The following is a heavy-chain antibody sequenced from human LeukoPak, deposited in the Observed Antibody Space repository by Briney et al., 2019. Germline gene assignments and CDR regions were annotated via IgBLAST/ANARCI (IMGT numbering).Heavy chain of an antibody. CDR3: ARDGYYYDSSGNSYYFDY. CDR2: ISSSSSYI. D-gene: IGHD3-22*01. J-gene: IGHJ4*02. CDR1: GFTFSSYS. Sequence: GGSLRLSCAASGFTFSSYSMNWVRQAPGKGLEWVSSISSSSSYIYYADSVKGRFTISRDNAKNSLYLQMNSLRAEDTAVYYCARDGYYYDSSGNSYYFDYWGQGTLVTVSS. V-gene: IGHV3-21*01.